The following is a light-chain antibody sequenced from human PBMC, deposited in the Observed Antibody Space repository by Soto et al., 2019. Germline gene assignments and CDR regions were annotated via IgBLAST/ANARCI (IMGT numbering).Light chain of an antibody. CDR3: QQYNSYST. CDR2: GAS. CDR1: QSISSN. V-gene: IGKV3-15*01. J-gene: IGKJ1*01. Sequence: EIVMTQSPATLSVSPGERATLSCRASQSISSNLAWYQQKPGQAPRLLIYGASTRATGIPARCSGRGSGTDFTLAISSLQPDDFATYYCQQYNSYSTFGQGTKVDIK.